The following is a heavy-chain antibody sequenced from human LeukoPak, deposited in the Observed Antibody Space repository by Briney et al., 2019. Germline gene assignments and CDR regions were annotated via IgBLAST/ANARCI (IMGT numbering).Heavy chain of an antibody. Sequence: PGGSLRLSCAASGFTFSSYGMHWVRQAPGKGLEWVAVIWYDGSNKYYADSVKGRFTISRDNSKNTLYLQMNSLRAEDTAVYYCARDRNVVVPAAMEDWGQGTLVTVSS. CDR1: GFTFSSYG. V-gene: IGHV3-33*01. CDR2: IWYDGSNK. CDR3: ARDRNVVVPAAMED. J-gene: IGHJ4*02. D-gene: IGHD2-2*01.